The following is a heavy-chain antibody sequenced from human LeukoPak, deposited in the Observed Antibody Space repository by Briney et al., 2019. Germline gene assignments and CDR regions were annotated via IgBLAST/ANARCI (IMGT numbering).Heavy chain of an antibody. CDR2: ISGSGGST. V-gene: IGHV3-23*01. Sequence: GGSLRLSCAASGFTFSSYAMSWVRQAPGKGLEWVSAISGSGGSTYYADSVKGRFTISRDNSKNTLYLQMNSLRAEDTAVYYCAKDRVMTGSSSPPRYIDYWGQGTLVTVSS. CDR1: GFTFSSYA. CDR3: AKDRVMTGSSSPPRYIDY. D-gene: IGHD2-15*01. J-gene: IGHJ4*02.